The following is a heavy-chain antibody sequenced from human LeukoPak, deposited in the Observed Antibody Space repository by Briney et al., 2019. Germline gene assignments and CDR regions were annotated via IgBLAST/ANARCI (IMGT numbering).Heavy chain of an antibody. CDR2: IYYSGST. V-gene: IGHV4-31*03. D-gene: IGHD3-22*01. CDR1: GGSISSGGYY. J-gene: IGHJ4*02. CDR3: ARGRDSSGYYYSPPSD. Sequence: PSETLSLTCTVSGGSISSGGYYWSWIRQHPGKGLEWIGYIYYSGSTYYIPSLKSRVTISVDTSKNQFSLKLSSVTAADTAVYYCARGRDSSGYYYSPPSDWGQGTLVTVSS.